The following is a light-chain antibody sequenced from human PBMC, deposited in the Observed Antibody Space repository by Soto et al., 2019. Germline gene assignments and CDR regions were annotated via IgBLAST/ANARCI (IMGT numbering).Light chain of an antibody. CDR3: CSYAGGNTWV. Sequence: QSVLTQPRSVSGSPGQSVTISCTGTSSDVGRYDYVSWYQSHPDKAPRLVIYDVSKRPSGVPDRFSGSKSGNTASLTISGLQADHEADYYCCSYAGGNTWVFGGGTKVTVL. CDR2: DVS. J-gene: IGLJ3*02. V-gene: IGLV2-11*01. CDR1: SSDVGRYDY.